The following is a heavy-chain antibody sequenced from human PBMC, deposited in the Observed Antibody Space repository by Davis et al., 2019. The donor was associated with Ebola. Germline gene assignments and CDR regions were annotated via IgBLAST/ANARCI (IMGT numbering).Heavy chain of an antibody. J-gene: IGHJ4*02. Sequence: ASVKVSCKASGYTFTGYFMHWLRQAPGQGLEWVGCIDPNSGSTNNARKFQGRVTMTRDTSITTAYMDLSSLRSDDTAVYYCARDFAIAAGVDYWGQGTLVTVSS. CDR2: IDPNSGST. V-gene: IGHV1-2*02. CDR1: GYTFTGYF. CDR3: ARDFAIAAGVDY. D-gene: IGHD6-6*01.